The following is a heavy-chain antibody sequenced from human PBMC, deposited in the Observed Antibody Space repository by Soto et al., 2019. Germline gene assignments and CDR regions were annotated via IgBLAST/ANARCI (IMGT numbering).Heavy chain of an antibody. V-gene: IGHV1-18*01. CDR3: AREIGYSGYDYYYYCYGMDV. CDR1: GYTFTSYG. Sequence: AASVKVSCKASGYTFTSYGISWVRQAPGQGLEWMGWISAYNGNTNYAQKLQGRVTMTTDTSTSTAYMELRSLRSDDTAVYYCAREIGYSGYDYYYYCYGMDVWAQGTTVPVSS. D-gene: IGHD5-12*01. J-gene: IGHJ6*02. CDR2: ISAYNGNT.